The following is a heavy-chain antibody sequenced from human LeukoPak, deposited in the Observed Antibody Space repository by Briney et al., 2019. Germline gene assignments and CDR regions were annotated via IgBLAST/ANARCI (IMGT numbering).Heavy chain of an antibody. D-gene: IGHD5-12*01. CDR2: IYYSGST. CDR1: GGSISSGGYS. CDR3: ARALDSGYDRYYFDY. V-gene: IGHV4-30-4*07. Sequence: SQTLSLTCAVSGGSISSGGYSWSWIRQPPGKGLEWFGYIYYSGSTYYNPSLKSRVTISVDTSKNQFSLKLSSVTAADTAVYYCARALDSGYDRYYFDYWGQGTLVTVSS. J-gene: IGHJ4*02.